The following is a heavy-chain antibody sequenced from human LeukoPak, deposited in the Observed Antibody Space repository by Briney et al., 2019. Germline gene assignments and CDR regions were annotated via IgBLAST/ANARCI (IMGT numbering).Heavy chain of an antibody. CDR3: ARDSAYNAFDI. Sequence: HPGGSLRLSCAASGFTFSSYWMSWVRQAPGKGLEWVANIKQDGSEKYYVDSVKGRFTISRDNAKNSLYLQMNSLSAEDSAVYYCARDSAYNAFDIWGQGTMVTVSS. CDR2: IKQDGSEK. J-gene: IGHJ3*02. CDR1: GFTFSSYW. D-gene: IGHD5-12*01. V-gene: IGHV3-7*01.